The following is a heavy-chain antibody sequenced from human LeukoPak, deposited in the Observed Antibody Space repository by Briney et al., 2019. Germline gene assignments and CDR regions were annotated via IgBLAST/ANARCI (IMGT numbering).Heavy chain of an antibody. Sequence: ASETLSLTCAVYGGSFSGYYWSWIRQPPGKGLEWIGKINHSGSTNYNPSLKSRVTISVDTSKNQFSLKLSSVTAADTAVYYCARALQGSGYYMSWFDPWGQGTLVTVSS. CDR3: ARALQGSGYYMSWFDP. D-gene: IGHD3-3*01. CDR2: INHSGST. CDR1: GGSFSGYY. V-gene: IGHV4-34*01. J-gene: IGHJ5*02.